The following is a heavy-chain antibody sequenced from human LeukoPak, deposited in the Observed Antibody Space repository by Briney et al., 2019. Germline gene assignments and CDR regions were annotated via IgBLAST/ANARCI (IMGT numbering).Heavy chain of an antibody. D-gene: IGHD6-13*01. V-gene: IGHV4-39*01. J-gene: IGHJ4*02. CDR3: ARHGSPPAAGPLCYFDS. CDR2: IYYSGTT. Sequence: SETLSLTCTVSGGSISSSSHYWGWIRQPPGKGLEWIGTIYYSGTTYYNSSLKSRVTISVDTSKNQISLKLSSVTAADTAVYYCARHGSPPAAGPLCYFDSWAQGTLVTVSS. CDR1: GGSISSSSHY.